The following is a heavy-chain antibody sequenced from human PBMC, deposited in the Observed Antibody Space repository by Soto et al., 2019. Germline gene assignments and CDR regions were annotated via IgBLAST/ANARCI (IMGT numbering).Heavy chain of an antibody. CDR3: ARDYGDDIVIPYYYYYMDV. V-gene: IGHV1-46*03. Sequence: ASVKVSCKASGYTFTSYYMHWVRQAPGQGLEWMGIINPSGGSTSYAQKFQGRVTMTRDTSTSTVYMELSSLRSEDTAVYYCARDYGDDIVIPYYYYYMDVWGKGTTVTVSS. D-gene: IGHD4-17*01. J-gene: IGHJ6*03. CDR1: GYTFTSYY. CDR2: INPSGGST.